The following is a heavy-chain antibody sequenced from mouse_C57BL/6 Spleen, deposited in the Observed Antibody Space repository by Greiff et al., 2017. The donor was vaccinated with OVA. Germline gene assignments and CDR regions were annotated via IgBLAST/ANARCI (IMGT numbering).Heavy chain of an antibody. CDR3: AREYYGSSYWYFDV. D-gene: IGHD1-1*01. CDR1: GFSLTSYA. J-gene: IGHJ1*03. Sequence: VKLQESGPGLVAPSQSLSITCTVSGFSLTSYAISWVRQPPGKGLEWLGVIWTGGGTNYNSALKSRLSISKDNSKSQVFLKMNSLQTDDTARYYCAREYYGSSYWYFDVWGTGTTVTVSS. V-gene: IGHV2-9-1*01. CDR2: IWTGGGT.